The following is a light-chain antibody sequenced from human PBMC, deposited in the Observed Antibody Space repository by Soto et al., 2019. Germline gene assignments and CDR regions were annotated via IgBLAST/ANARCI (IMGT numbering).Light chain of an antibody. CDR3: SSYTNSDTLV. Sequence: QSALTQPASVSGSPGQSITISCTGTSSDVGGYNFVSWYQQYPGKAPKVMIYDVTKRPIGVSNRFSGSKSGNTASLTISGLQAEDEADYYCSSYTNSDTLVFGGGTKVTVL. J-gene: IGLJ2*01. V-gene: IGLV2-14*01. CDR2: DVT. CDR1: SSDVGGYNF.